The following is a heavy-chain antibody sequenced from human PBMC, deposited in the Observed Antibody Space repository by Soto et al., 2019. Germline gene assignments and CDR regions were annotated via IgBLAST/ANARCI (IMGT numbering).Heavy chain of an antibody. Sequence: PSETLSLTCTVSGGSISSGGYYWSWIRQHPGKGLEWIGYIYYSGSTYYNPSLKSRVTISVDTSKNQFSLKLSSVTAADTAVYYCARWSRATWGRDRDYWGQGTLVTVSS. J-gene: IGHJ4*02. CDR3: ARWSRATWGRDRDY. CDR1: GGSISSGGYY. D-gene: IGHD3-16*01. CDR2: IYYSGST. V-gene: IGHV4-31*03.